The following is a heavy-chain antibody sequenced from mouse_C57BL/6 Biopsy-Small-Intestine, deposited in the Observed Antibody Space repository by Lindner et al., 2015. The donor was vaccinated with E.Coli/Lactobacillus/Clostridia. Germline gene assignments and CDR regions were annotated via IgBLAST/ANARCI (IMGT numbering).Heavy chain of an antibody. CDR3: ARGGLRYDGSYGYFDV. CDR2: YFPTSGST. Sequence: VQLQESGPELVRPGTSVKISCKASGYTFLTYWINWVKQRPGQGLEYIGQYFPTSGSTYYNEMFKDKATVTVDTSSSTAYMQLSSLTSEDTAVYFCARGGLRYDGSYGYFDVWGAGTTVTVSS. J-gene: IGHJ1*01. CDR1: GYTFLTYW. V-gene: IGHV1-70*01. D-gene: IGHD2-14*01.